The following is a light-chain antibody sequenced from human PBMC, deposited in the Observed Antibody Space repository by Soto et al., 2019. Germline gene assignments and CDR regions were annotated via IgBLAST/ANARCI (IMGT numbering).Light chain of an antibody. CDR2: GAS. V-gene: IGKV3-20*01. CDR3: QHCGSPPIT. J-gene: IGKJ5*01. CDR1: QSVSSSY. Sequence: EIVLTQSTGPLSFSPGERATLSCRASQSVSSSYLARYQQEPGQAPRLHIEGASNRATGIPDRFSGSGSGTDFTITIIRLEAEAFEVYYCQHCGSPPITFGQGTRLEIK.